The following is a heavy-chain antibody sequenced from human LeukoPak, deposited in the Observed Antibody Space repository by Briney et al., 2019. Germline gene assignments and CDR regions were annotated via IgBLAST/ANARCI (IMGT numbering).Heavy chain of an antibody. D-gene: IGHD6-19*01. CDR2: IYYSGST. CDR1: GVSISSSSYY. V-gene: IGHV4-39*01. CDR3: ARLKGIAVAGTGYYYYGMDV. Sequence: SETLSLTCTVSGVSISSSSYYWGWIRQPPGKGLEWIGSIYYSGSTYYNPSLKSRVTISVDTSKNQFSLKLSSVTAADTAVYYCARLKGIAVAGTGYYYYGMDVWGQGTTVTVSS. J-gene: IGHJ6*02.